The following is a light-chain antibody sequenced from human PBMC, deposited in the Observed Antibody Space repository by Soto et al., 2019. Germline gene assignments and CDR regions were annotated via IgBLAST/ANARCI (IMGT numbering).Light chain of an antibody. CDR3: QHYNSYSEA. V-gene: IGKV4-1*01. CDR1: QRLLYSSNNKNF. CDR2: WAS. Sequence: DIVMTQSPDSLAVSLGERATINCKSSQRLLYSSNNKNFLAWYQQKPGQPPKLLFYWASTRHSGVPDRFSGSGSGTEFTLTISSLQPDDFATYYCQHYNSYSEAFGQGTKVDIK. J-gene: IGKJ1*01.